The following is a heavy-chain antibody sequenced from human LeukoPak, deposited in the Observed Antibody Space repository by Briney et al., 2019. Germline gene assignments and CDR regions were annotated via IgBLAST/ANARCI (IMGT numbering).Heavy chain of an antibody. CDR1: GFTFSSYD. J-gene: IGHJ4*01. CDR3: AKDLGRYLNNFFDY. Sequence: PGGSLRLSCAASGFTFSSYDMHWVRQVIGKGPEWVSAIGSAGDTYYPGSVKGRFTISRDDSKNTLYLQLNSLRAEDTAIYYCAKDLGRYLNNFFDYWGHGALVTVSS. V-gene: IGHV3-13*04. D-gene: IGHD1-26*01. CDR2: IGSAGDT.